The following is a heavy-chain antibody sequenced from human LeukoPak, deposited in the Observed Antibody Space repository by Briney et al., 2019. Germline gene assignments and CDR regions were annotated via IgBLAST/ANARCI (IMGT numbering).Heavy chain of an antibody. CDR3: ARGIYGSGSYYSDY. V-gene: IGHV3-21*01. CDR2: ISSSSKYI. Sequence: PWGSLRLSCAASGFTFSNYAMNWVRQAPGQGLEWVSSISSSSKYIYYADSVKGRFTISRDNAENSLFLQMNSLRAEDTAVYYCARGIYGSGSYYSDYWGQGTLVTVSS. J-gene: IGHJ4*02. D-gene: IGHD3-10*01. CDR1: GFTFSNYA.